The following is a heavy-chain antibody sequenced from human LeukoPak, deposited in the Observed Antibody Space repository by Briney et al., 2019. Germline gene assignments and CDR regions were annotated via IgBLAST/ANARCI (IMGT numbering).Heavy chain of an antibody. CDR1: GFTFSSYA. CDR3: AKSLFTSATGTGRAFHI. J-gene: IGHJ3*02. D-gene: IGHD1-1*01. CDR2: ISGSGDST. Sequence: PGGSLRLSCAASGFTFSSYAMSWVRQAPGKGLEWVSAISGSGDSTYYADSVKGRFTISREIPKNTLYLQMNSLRAEDTAIFYCAKSLFTSATGTGRAFHIWGQGTRVTVSS. V-gene: IGHV3-23*01.